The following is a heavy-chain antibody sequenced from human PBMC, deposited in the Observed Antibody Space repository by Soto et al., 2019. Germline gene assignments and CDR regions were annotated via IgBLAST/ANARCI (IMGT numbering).Heavy chain of an antibody. V-gene: IGHV3-9*01. CDR2: ISWNSGSI. D-gene: IGHD3-10*01. Sequence: EVQLVESGGGLVQPGRSLRLSCAASGFTFDDYAMHWVRQAPWKGLEWVSGISWNSGSIGYADSVKGRFTISRDNAKNSLYLQMNSLRAEDTASYYCAKDIGPGMSVALDYWGQGTLVTVSS. J-gene: IGHJ4*02. CDR1: GFTFDDYA. CDR3: AKDIGPGMSVALDY.